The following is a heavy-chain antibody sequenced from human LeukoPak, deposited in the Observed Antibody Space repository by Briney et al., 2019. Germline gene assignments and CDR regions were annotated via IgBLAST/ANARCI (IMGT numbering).Heavy chain of an antibody. CDR1: GFTFSSYW. V-gene: IGHV3-7*01. CDR3: ARGSIAVDRCYFDN. Sequence: PGGSLRLSCAASGFTFSSYWMSWVRQAPGKGLEWVANIKQDGTEKYYVDSVKGRFTISRDNAKNSPYLQMNSLRAEDTAVYYCARGSIAVDRCYFDNWGQGTLFTVSS. J-gene: IGHJ4*02. D-gene: IGHD6-19*01. CDR2: IKQDGTEK.